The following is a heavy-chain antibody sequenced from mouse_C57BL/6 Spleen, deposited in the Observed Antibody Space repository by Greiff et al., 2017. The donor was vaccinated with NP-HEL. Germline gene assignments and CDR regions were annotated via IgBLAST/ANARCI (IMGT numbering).Heavy chain of an antibody. CDR3: ASYDDGGAWFAY. Sequence: VKLVESGAELVKPGASVKLSCKASGYAFSSYWMNWVKQRPGKGLEWIGQIYPGDGDTNYNGKFKGKATLTADKSSSTAYMQLSTLNSEDSAFYFGASYDDGGAWFAYWGQGTLVTVSA. CDR1: GYAFSSYW. V-gene: IGHV1-80*01. D-gene: IGHD2-3*01. CDR2: IYPGDGDT. J-gene: IGHJ3*01.